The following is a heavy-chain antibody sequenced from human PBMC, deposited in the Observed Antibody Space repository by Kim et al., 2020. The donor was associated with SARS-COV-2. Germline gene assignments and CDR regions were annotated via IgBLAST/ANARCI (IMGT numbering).Heavy chain of an antibody. J-gene: IGHJ6*03. CDR3: TRAHNIGSWAYNYYYYMNG. D-gene: IGHD1-26*01. V-gene: IGHV3-49*04. CDR1: GFSFGDNA. CDR2: IRSKAYGGTT. Sequence: GGSLRLSCTAAGFSFGDNAMTWVRQAPGKGLEWVGFIRSKAYGGTTEYAASVKGRFTISRDDSKSIAYLQMNSLKTEDIAVYYCTRAHNIGSWAYNYYYYMNGWGKGTTVPVSS.